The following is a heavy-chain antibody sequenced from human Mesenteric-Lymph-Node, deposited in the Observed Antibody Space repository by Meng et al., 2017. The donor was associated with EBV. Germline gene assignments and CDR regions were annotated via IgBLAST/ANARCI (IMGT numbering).Heavy chain of an antibody. J-gene: IGHJ4*02. CDR2: INSDDGDT. CDR1: GYSFSNHY. Sequence: QVKLVQSGAEVKVPGASVMFSCKASGYSFSNHYIHWVRQAPGQGLEWMGIINSDDGDTNYTQKFQGRVTMTRDTSTTTVYMELTSLTSEDTAVYYCVRADDQDFDYWGQGALVTVSS. D-gene: IGHD1-1*01. V-gene: IGHV1-46*01. CDR3: VRADDQDFDY.